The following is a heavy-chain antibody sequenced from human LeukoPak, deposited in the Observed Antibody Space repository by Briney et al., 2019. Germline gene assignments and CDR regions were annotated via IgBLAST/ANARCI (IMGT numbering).Heavy chain of an antibody. CDR2: IYPGDSDT. CDR3: ARRLGTGTPDY. D-gene: IGHD1/OR15-1a*01. J-gene: IGHJ4*02. V-gene: IGHV5-51*01. CDR1: GYNFDNYW. Sequence: GESLKISCKASGYNFDNYWIAGVSHIPRKGLECLGIIYPGDSDTRYSPPFRGQVIISVDKSINTAYLQWSSLKASDTAMYYCARRLGTGTPDYWGQGTLVTVS.